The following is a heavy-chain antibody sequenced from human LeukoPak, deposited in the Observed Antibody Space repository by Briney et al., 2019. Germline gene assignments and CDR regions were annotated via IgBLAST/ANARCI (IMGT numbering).Heavy chain of an antibody. D-gene: IGHD3-9*01. CDR3: SREHGGLRYFDLLPSYYYYGMDV. V-gene: IGHV3-7*01. J-gene: IGHJ6*02. CDR1: GFTFSSYW. Sequence: GGSLRLSCAASGFTFSSYWMSWVRQAPGKGLEWVANIKQDGSEKYYVDSVKGRFTISRDNAKNSLYLQMNSLRAEDTAVYYCSREHGGLRYFDLLPSYYYYGMDVWGQGTTVTVSS. CDR2: IKQDGSEK.